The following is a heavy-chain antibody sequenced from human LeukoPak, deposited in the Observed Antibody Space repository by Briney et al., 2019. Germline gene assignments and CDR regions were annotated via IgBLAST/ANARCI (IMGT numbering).Heavy chain of an antibody. V-gene: IGHV1-69*04. CDR1: GGTFSRSA. J-gene: IGHJ3*02. Sequence: ASVKVSCKASGGTFSRSAINWVRQAPGQGPEWMGRIIPIIAVANYAQKFQARVTITADKSTSTAYMELRSLRSEDTAVYYCARGITVPTGNAFDIWGQGTMVSVSS. CDR2: IIPIIAVA. CDR3: ARGITVPTGNAFDI. D-gene: IGHD3-16*01.